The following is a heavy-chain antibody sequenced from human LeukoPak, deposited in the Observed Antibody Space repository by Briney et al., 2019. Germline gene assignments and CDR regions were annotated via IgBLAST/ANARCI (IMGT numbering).Heavy chain of an antibody. D-gene: IGHD6-13*01. J-gene: IGHJ2*01. CDR2: ISWNSGSI. Sequence: PGGSLRLSCAASGFTFDDYAMHWVRQAPGKGLEWVSGISWNSGSIGYADSVKGRFTISRDNAKNSLYLQMNSRRAEDMALYYCAKGMAAAGTGMYWYFDLWGRGPLVTVSS. V-gene: IGHV3-9*03. CDR3: AKGMAAAGTGMYWYFDL. CDR1: GFTFDDYA.